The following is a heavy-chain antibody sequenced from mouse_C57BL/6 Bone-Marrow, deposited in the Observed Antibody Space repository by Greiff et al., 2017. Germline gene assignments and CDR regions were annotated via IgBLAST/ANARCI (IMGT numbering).Heavy chain of an antibody. Sequence: QVQLKQSGAELARPGASVKLSCKASGYTFTSYGISWVKQRTGQGLEWIGEIYPRSGNTYYNEKFKGKATLTADKSSSTAYMELRSLTSEDSAVYFCARPPHYYGSSYYAMDYWGQGTSVTVSS. CDR2: IYPRSGNT. D-gene: IGHD1-1*01. V-gene: IGHV1-81*01. J-gene: IGHJ4*01. CDR3: ARPPHYYGSSYYAMDY. CDR1: GYTFTSYG.